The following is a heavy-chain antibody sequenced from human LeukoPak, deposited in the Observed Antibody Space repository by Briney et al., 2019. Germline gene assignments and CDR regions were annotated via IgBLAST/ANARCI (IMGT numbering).Heavy chain of an antibody. CDR1: GYTFTNYG. CDR2: ISPYKGNT. J-gene: IGHJ4*02. Sequence: ASVKVSCKASGYTFTNYGITWVRQAPGQRLEWMGWISPYKGNTNYAQNLQGRVTMTTDTSTSTAYMEVRSLRSDDTAVYYCATEGDWGPTDYGDSVYWGQGTLVTVSS. V-gene: IGHV1-18*01. D-gene: IGHD4-17*01. CDR3: ATEGDWGPTDYGDSVY.